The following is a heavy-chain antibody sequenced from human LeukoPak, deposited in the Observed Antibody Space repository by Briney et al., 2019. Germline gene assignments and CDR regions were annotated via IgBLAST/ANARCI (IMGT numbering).Heavy chain of an antibody. V-gene: IGHV3-21*01. J-gene: IGHJ4*02. CDR2: IRCGTTDT. D-gene: IGHD2-2*01. CDR3: ARGPTSEYATSWLDD. Sequence: GGSLRLSCAASGFTFSSYIMNWVRQAPGKGLEWVSSIRCGTTDTYYADSVKGRFTISRDNAKNSLYLQMSSLRAEDTPVYYCARGPTSEYATSWLDDWGQGTLVTVSS. CDR1: GFTFSSYI.